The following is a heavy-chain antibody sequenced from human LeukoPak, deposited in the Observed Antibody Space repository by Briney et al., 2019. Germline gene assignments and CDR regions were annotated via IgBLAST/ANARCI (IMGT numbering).Heavy chain of an antibody. CDR2: ISWNSGSI. V-gene: IGHV3-9*01. CDR1: GFTFDDYA. J-gene: IGHJ4*02. Sequence: GRSLRLSCAASGFTFDDYAMHWVRHAPGKGLEWVSGISWNSGSIGYADSVKGRFTISRDNAKNTLYLQMNSLRAEDTAVYYCAKVDDYGDYWGQGTLVTVSS. CDR3: AKVDDYGDY.